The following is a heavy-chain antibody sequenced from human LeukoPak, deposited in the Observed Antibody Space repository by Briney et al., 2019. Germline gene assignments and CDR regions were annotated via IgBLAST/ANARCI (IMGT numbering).Heavy chain of an antibody. CDR2: ISYDGSNK. CDR1: GFTSSSYG. J-gene: IGHJ3*02. Sequence: GGSLRLSCAASGFTSSSYGMHWVRQAPGKGLEWVAVISYDGSNKYYADSVKGRFTISGDNSKNTLYLQMNSLRPEDTAVYYCARTSDYIVVVVAATLGAFDIWGQGTMVTVPS. CDR3: ARTSDYIVVVVAATLGAFDI. D-gene: IGHD2-15*01. V-gene: IGHV3-30*03.